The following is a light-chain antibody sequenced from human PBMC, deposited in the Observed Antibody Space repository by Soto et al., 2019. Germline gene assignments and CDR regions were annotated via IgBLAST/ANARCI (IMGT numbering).Light chain of an antibody. CDR3: QQYNSYATWT. V-gene: IGKV3-20*01. CDR2: GAS. CDR1: QSVSSRY. Sequence: EIVLTQSPGTLSLSPGSIATLFCNAIQSVSSRYLAWYQQKPGQAPRLLIYGASSRATGIPDRFSGSGSGTDFTLTISSLQPDDFATYYCQQYNSYATWTFGQGTKVDI. J-gene: IGKJ1*01.